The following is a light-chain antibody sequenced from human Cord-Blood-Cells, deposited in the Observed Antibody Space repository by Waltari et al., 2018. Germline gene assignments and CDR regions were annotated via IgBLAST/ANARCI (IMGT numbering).Light chain of an antibody. Sequence: DIQMNQSPSSLSASVGDGVTITCRASKSISSYLNWYQQKPGKAPKLLIYAASSLQSGVPSRFSGSGSGTDFTLTISSLQPEDFATYYCQQSYSTPWTFGQGTKVEIK. CDR1: KSISSY. V-gene: IGKV1-39*01. CDR3: QQSYSTPWT. J-gene: IGKJ1*01. CDR2: AAS.